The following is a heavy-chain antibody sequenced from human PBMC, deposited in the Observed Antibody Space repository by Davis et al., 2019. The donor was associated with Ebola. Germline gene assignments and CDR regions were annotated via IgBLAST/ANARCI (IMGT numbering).Heavy chain of an antibody. J-gene: IGHJ6*02. V-gene: IGHV3-9*01. CDR2: ISWNSGSI. CDR3: AKSMGATLDYYYYGMDV. CDR1: GFTFDDYA. Sequence: PGGSLRLSCAASGFTFDDYAMHWVRQAPGKGLEWVSGISWNSGSIGYADSVKGRFTISRDNAKNSLYLQMNSLRAEDTALYYCAKSMGATLDYYYYGMDVWGQGTTVTVSS. D-gene: IGHD1-26*01.